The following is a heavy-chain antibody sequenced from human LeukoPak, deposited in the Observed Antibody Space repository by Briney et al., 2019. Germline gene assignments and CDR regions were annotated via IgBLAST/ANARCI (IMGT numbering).Heavy chain of an antibody. Sequence: SETLSLTCTVSGGSISSDYWSWIRQPPGKGLEWIGYIYYSGSTNYNPSHKSRVTISVDTSKNQISLKLSSVTAADTAVYYCARVFTVTDPGYWGQGTLVTVSS. CDR3: ARVFTVTDPGY. J-gene: IGHJ4*02. D-gene: IGHD4-11*01. CDR1: GGSISSDY. V-gene: IGHV4-59*01. CDR2: IYYSGST.